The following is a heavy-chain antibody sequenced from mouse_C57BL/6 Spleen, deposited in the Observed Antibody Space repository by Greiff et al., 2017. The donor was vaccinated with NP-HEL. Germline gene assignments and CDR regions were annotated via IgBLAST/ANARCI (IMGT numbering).Heavy chain of an antibody. D-gene: IGHD1-1*01. CDR3: ARLITTVADY. Sequence: EVQLQQSGPVLVKPGASVKMSCKASGYTFTDYYMNWVKQSHGKSLEWIGVINPYNGGTSYNKKLKGKATLTVDKSSSTAYMELNSLTSEDSAVYYCARLITTVADYWGQGTTLTVSS. J-gene: IGHJ2*01. CDR1: GYTFTDYY. V-gene: IGHV1-19*01. CDR2: INPYNGGT.